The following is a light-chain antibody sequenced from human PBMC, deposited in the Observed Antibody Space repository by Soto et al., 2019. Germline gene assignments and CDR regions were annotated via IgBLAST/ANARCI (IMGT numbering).Light chain of an antibody. Sequence: QSALTQPRSVSGSPGQSVTISCTGTSSDVGGHNYVSWYQQHPGKAPKLMIYDVSKRPSGVPDRFSGSKSGNTASLTISGLQAEDEADYYCCSYAGSYTLVFGTGTKLTVL. CDR1: SSDVGGHNY. J-gene: IGLJ1*01. CDR3: CSYAGSYTLV. V-gene: IGLV2-11*01. CDR2: DVS.